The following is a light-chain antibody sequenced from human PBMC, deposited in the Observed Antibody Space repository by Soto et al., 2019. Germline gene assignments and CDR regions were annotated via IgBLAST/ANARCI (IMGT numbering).Light chain of an antibody. CDR3: SSYTSSSTLGV. V-gene: IGLV2-14*01. J-gene: IGLJ1*01. CDR1: SSDVGGYNY. Sequence: QSALTQPASVSGSPGQSITISCTGTSSDVGGYNYVSWYQQHPGKAPKLMIYEVSNRPSGVSNRFSGSKSGNTASLTISGLQAEDEADYYCSSYTSSSTLGVFGTGTKLPS. CDR2: EVS.